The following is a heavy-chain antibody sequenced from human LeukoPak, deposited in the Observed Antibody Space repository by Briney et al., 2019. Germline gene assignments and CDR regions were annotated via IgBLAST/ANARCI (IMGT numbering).Heavy chain of an antibody. V-gene: IGHV3-30*03. D-gene: IGHD3-10*01. Sequence: GRSLRLSCAASGFTFSSYGMHWVRQAPGKGLEWVAVISYDGSNKYYADSVKGRFTISRDNSKNTLYLQMNSLRAEDTAVYYCARPYMVRGVIGFDYWGQGTLVTVSS. CDR1: GFTFSSYG. CDR3: ARPYMVRGVIGFDY. J-gene: IGHJ4*02. CDR2: ISYDGSNK.